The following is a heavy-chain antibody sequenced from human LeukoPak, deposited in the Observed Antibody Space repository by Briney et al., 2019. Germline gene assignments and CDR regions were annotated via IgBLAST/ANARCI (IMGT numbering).Heavy chain of an antibody. CDR2: ISWNSGYI. CDR1: GFTFDNHA. J-gene: IGHJ4*02. Sequence: GRSLRLSCAASGFTFDNHAMHWVRQAPGKGLEWLSIISWNSGYIGYADSVKGRFTISRDNAKKSLDLQMNSLRAEDTAFYYCAKVRGTYSSGYFFDYWGQGTLVTVSS. V-gene: IGHV3-9*01. CDR3: AKVRGTYSSGYFFDY. D-gene: IGHD6-19*01.